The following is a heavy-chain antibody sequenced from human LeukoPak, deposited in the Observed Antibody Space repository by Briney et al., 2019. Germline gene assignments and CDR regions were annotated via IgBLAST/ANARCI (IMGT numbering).Heavy chain of an antibody. Sequence: SETLSLTCTVSGGSISSYYWSWIRHPPGKGLEWIGYIYYSGSTNYNPSLKSRVTISVDTSKNQFSLKLSSVTAADTAVYYCARDSYYYDSSGYQNWFDPWGQGTLVTVSS. V-gene: IGHV4-59*01. D-gene: IGHD3-22*01. J-gene: IGHJ5*02. CDR2: IYYSGST. CDR1: GGSISSYY. CDR3: ARDSYYYDSSGYQNWFDP.